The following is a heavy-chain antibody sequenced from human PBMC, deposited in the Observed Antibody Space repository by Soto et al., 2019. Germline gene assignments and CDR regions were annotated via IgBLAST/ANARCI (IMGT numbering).Heavy chain of an antibody. D-gene: IGHD2-15*01. J-gene: IGHJ6*02. CDR1: GYPFIGYY. V-gene: IGHV1-2*02. CDR2: VSPKTGET. Sequence: QVQLVQSGAEVKKPGASVTVSCKASGYPFIGYYIHWVRQAPGQGPEWMGWVSPKTGETHYVQKFQGRVTMTPETSTSTDYMELSGLRFDDTALYYCARRPMWRQVAQDYGMDVWGHGTTVTVS. CDR3: ARRPMWRQVAQDYGMDV.